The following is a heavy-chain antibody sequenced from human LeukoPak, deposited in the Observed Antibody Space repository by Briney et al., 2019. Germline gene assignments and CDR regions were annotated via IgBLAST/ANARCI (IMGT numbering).Heavy chain of an antibody. CDR2: IYYSGST. Sequence: PSETLSLTCTVSGGSISSYYWSWIRQPPGKGLEWIGYIYYSGSTNYNPSLKSRVTISVDTSKNQFSLKLSSVTAADTAVYYCARVWFGVYYYYMDVWGKGTTVTVSS. CDR3: ARVWFGVYYYYMDV. J-gene: IGHJ6*03. D-gene: IGHD3-10*01. V-gene: IGHV4-59*12. CDR1: GGSISSYY.